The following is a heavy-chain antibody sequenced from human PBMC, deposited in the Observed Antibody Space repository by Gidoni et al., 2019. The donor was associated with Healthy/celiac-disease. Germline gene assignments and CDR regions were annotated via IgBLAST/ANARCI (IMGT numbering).Heavy chain of an antibody. CDR1: GFTFDGYA. CDR2: ISWNSGSI. CDR3: AKDSYSSSSPTPLDY. J-gene: IGHJ4*02. D-gene: IGHD6-6*01. V-gene: IGHV3-9*01. Sequence: EVQLVESGGGLVQPGRSLRLSCAAAGFTFDGYAMHWVRQAPGKGLEWVSGISWNSGSIGYADSVKGRFTISRDNAKNSLYLQMNSLRAEDTALYYCAKDSYSSSSPTPLDYWGQGTLVTVSS.